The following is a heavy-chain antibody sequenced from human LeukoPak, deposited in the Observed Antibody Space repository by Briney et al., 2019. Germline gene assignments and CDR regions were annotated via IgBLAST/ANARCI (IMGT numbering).Heavy chain of an antibody. CDR3: ASTTGTTGGGLGA. D-gene: IGHD1-7*01. J-gene: IGHJ5*02. CDR2: IYYSGCI. CDR1: GGSISSYY. V-gene: IGHV4-59*01. Sequence: SETLSLTCTVSGGSISSYYWSWIRQPPGKGLEWIGYIYYSGCINYNPSLKSRVTISVDTSKNQFSLKLSSVTAADTAVYYCASTTGTTGGGLGAWGQGTLVTVSS.